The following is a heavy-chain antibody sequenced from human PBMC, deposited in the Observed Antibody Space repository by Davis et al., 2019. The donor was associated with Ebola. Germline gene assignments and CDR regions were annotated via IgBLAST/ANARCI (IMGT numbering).Heavy chain of an antibody. V-gene: IGHV2-5*02. D-gene: IGHD5-12*01. CDR3: AHRVYSGYAFDY. Sequence: SGPTLVTPTQTLTLSCTFSGFSLSTSGVGVGWILQPPGKAQEWLALIYWDYVKRYSPSLKSRLTITKDTSKDQVVLTMTNMDPVDTATYYCAHRVYSGYAFDYWGQGTLVTVSS. J-gene: IGHJ4*02. CDR1: GFSLSTSGVG. CDR2: IYWDYVK.